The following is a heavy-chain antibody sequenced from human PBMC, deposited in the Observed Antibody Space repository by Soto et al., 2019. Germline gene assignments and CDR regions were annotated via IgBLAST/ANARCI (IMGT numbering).Heavy chain of an antibody. CDR1: GFSFSNYG. J-gene: IGHJ5*02. CDR3: ARSDWNSTSCYVVWFDP. Sequence: EVQLVESGGGLVKPGGSLRLSCAASGFSFSNYGMNWVRQAPGKGLEWVSSISSSSSYISYADSVKGRFTISRDNAKNSVYLQMNSLRGEDTGVYYCARSDWNSTSCYVVWFDPWGQGTLVNVSS. D-gene: IGHD2-2*01. V-gene: IGHV3-21*01. CDR2: ISSSSSYI.